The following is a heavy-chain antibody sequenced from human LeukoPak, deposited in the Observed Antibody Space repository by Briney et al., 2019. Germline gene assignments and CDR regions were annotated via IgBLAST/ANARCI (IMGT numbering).Heavy chain of an antibody. CDR2: IYYSGST. V-gene: IGHV4-59*13. J-gene: IGHJ4*02. D-gene: IGHD6-13*01. CDR3: ARGLAAAGHLTAVDY. CDR1: GGSISSYY. Sequence: SETLSLTCTVPGGSISSYYWSWIRQPPGKGLEWIGYIYYSGSTNYNPSLKSRVTISVDTSKNQFSLKLSSVTAADTAVYYCARGLAAAGHLTAVDYWGQGTLVTVSS.